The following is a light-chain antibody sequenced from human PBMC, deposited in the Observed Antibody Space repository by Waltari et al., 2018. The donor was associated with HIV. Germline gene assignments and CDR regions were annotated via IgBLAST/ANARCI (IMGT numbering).Light chain of an antibody. V-gene: IGLV2-23*02. J-gene: IGLJ2*01. CDR1: SSDVGAYNL. Sequence: QSALTQVASVSGSPGQSITISCTGTSSDVGAYNLVSWYQQPPGTAPQLLIFEVTKRPSGISDRFSGSRSGNTASLTISGLQAEDEGDYYCCSYTGSDILFGGGTKLTVL. CDR3: CSYTGSDIL. CDR2: EVT.